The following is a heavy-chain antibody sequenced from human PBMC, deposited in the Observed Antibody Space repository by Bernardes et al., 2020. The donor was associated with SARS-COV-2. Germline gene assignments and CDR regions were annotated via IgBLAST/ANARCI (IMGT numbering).Heavy chain of an antibody. Sequence: GGSLRLSCAASGFTFSSYGMHWVRQAPGKGLEWVALISYDGSNNYYADSVKGRFTISRDNSKNTLYLQMNSLRAEDTAVFYCAKDGDCGGDCYNDAFDIWGQGTMVIVSS. CDR1: GFTFSSYG. CDR2: ISYDGSNN. V-gene: IGHV3-30*18. J-gene: IGHJ3*02. D-gene: IGHD2-21*02. CDR3: AKDGDCGGDCYNDAFDI.